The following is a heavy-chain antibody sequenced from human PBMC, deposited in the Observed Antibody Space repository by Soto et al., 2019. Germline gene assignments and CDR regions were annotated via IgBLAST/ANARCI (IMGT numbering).Heavy chain of an antibody. J-gene: IGHJ4*02. Sequence: SETLSLTCTVSGGSIVGADYYWGWIRQPPGKGLKWIGSVYDSGSTNYNPSLKSRVAISVDTSKNQFSLKLSSVTAADTAVYYCARGRNDYIWGSYRYTGPSLPYWGQGTLVTVSS. CDR1: GGSIVGADYY. V-gene: IGHV4-39*01. CDR2: VYDSGST. CDR3: ARGRNDYIWGSYRYTGPSLPY. D-gene: IGHD3-16*02.